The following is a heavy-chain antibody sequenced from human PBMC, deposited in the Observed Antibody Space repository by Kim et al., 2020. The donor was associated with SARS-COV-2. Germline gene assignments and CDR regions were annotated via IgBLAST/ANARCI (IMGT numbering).Heavy chain of an antibody. D-gene: IGHD2-2*01. V-gene: IGHV4-59*08. Sequence: SETLSLTCTVSGGSISSYYWSWIRQPPGKGLEWIGNIYYSGSINYNPSLKSRVTISVDTSTNQFSLKLSSVTAADTAVYYCARHGYCTSTSCRRSFDYWGQGTLVTVSS. CDR2: IYYSGSI. CDR1: GGSISSYY. CDR3: ARHGYCTSTSCRRSFDY. J-gene: IGHJ4*02.